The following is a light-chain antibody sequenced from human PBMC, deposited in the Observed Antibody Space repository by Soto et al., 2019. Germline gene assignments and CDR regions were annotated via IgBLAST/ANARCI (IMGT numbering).Light chain of an antibody. V-gene: IGKV1-5*03. CDR1: QSISSW. CDR3: QQYNSYSRT. Sequence: EIQMTQSPSPLSASVGDRVTITCRASQSISSWLAWYQQKPGKAPKLLIYKASSLESGVPSRFSGSGSGTECTLTISSLQPDDFATYYCQQYNSYSRTFGQGTKVDIK. CDR2: KAS. J-gene: IGKJ1*01.